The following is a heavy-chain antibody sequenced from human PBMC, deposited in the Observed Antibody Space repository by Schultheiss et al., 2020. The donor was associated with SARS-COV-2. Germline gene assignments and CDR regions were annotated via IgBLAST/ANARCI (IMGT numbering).Heavy chain of an antibody. V-gene: IGHV4-39*07. CDR2: IYYSGAT. CDR3: ATGRDWFDP. J-gene: IGHJ5*02. CDR1: GGSISSSSYY. Sequence: SETLSLTCTVSGGSISSSSYYWGWIRQPPGKGLEWIGSIYYSGATYYNPSLRSRATISLDTSKNQFSLKLSSVTAADTAMYYCATGRDWFDPWGQGTLVTVSS.